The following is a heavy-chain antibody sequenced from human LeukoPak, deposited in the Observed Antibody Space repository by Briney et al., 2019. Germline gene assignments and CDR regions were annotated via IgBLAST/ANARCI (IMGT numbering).Heavy chain of an antibody. J-gene: IGHJ6*04. CDR1: GGTFSSYA. D-gene: IGHD3-3*01. CDR3: ARDLSFLEWSSMDV. Sequence: ASVKVSRKASGGTFSSYAISWVRQAPGQGLEWMGGIIPIFGTANYAQKFQGRVTITADESTSTAYMELSSLRSEDTAVYYCARDLSFLEWSSMDVWGKGTTVTVSS. V-gene: IGHV1-69*13. CDR2: IIPIFGTA.